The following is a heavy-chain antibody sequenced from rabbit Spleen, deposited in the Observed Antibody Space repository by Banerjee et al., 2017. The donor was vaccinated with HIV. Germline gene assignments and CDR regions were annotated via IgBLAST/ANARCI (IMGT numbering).Heavy chain of an antibody. CDR1: GFTVSSVYW. J-gene: IGHJ4*01. D-gene: IGHD6-1*01. Sequence: EQLEESGGGLVKPGASLTLACTASGFTVSSVYWICWVRQAPGKGLEWIACIYAGSNGGTYYANWAKGRFTISKTSSTTVTLRVTSLTDADTATYFCARNGGMLDYNLWGPGTLVTVS. V-gene: IGHV1S45*01. CDR2: IYAGSNGGT. CDR3: ARNGGMLDYNL.